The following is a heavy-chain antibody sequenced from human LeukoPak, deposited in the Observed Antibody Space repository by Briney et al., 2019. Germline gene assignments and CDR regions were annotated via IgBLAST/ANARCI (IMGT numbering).Heavy chain of an antibody. CDR1: GYSFTAFY. CDR2: IHPRRGET. V-gene: IGHV1-2*02. Sequence: ASVTVSFKTSGYSFTAFYIHWVRQAPGQGGEGMGWIHPRRGETNYTQKFQGRGSMTRETYIRKAYLDLSRLRYGDTAVYYCARDGDYGTGSYYRGCIDSWGQGTPVTVSP. J-gene: IGHJ4*02. D-gene: IGHD3-10*01. CDR3: ARDGDYGTGSYYRGCIDS.